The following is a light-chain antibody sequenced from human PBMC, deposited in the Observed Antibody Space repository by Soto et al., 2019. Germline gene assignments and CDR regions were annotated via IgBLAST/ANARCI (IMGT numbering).Light chain of an antibody. CDR2: GAS. CDR1: ESISTY. V-gene: IGKV1-39*01. Sequence: DIQMTQSPSSLSASVGDRVSITCRASESISTYLNWYQQKPGKAPKVLIYGASSLQSGVPSRLSGSGSGTDFTLAINGLQPDDFATYYRQQSYSTPRTFGQGTKVDIK. CDR3: QQSYSTPRT. J-gene: IGKJ1*01.